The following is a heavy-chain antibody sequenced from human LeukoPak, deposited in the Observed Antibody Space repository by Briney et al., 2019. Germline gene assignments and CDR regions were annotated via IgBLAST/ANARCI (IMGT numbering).Heavy chain of an antibody. V-gene: IGHV4-34*01. CDR1: GGSFSGYY. Sequence: SETLSLTCAVYGGSFSGYYWSWIRQPPGKGLEWIGEINHSGSTNYNPSLKSRVTISVDTSKNQFSLKLSSVTAADTAVYYCARVSYYYDSSGKTVDYWGQGTLVTVSS. D-gene: IGHD3-22*01. J-gene: IGHJ4*02. CDR3: ARVSYYYDSSGKTVDY. CDR2: INHSGST.